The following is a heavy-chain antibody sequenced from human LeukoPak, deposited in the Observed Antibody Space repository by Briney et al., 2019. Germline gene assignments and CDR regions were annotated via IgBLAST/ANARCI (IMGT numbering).Heavy chain of an antibody. Sequence: GGSLRLSCAASGFTFSSYSMNWVRQAPGKGLEWVSSISSSSSYIYYADSVKGRFTISRDNAKNSLYLQMNSLRAEDTAVYYCASCPDYGDYVIDYWGQGTLVTVSS. CDR3: ASCPDYGDYVIDY. J-gene: IGHJ4*02. D-gene: IGHD4-17*01. V-gene: IGHV3-21*01. CDR1: GFTFSSYS. CDR2: ISSSSSYI.